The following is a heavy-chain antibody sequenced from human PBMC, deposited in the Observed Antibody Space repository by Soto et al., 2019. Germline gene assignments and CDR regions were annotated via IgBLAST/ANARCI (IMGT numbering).Heavy chain of an antibody. CDR3: ARRGVVVVPPEAFDI. V-gene: IGHV4-31*03. J-gene: IGHJ3*02. D-gene: IGHD2-2*01. CDR1: GGSISSGGYY. CDR2: IYYSGST. Sequence: QVQLQESGPGLVKPSQTLSLTCTVSGGSISSGGYYWSWIRQHPGKGLEWIGYIYYSGSTYYNPSLNRRGTISVDTSKNRLSLKLSSVTAADTAVYYCARRGVVVVPPEAFDIWGQGTMVTVSS.